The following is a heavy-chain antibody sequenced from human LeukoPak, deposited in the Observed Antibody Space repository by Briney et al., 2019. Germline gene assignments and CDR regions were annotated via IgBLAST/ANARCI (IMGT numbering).Heavy chain of an antibody. J-gene: IGHJ4*02. D-gene: IGHD3-3*01. CDR1: GGSISSYY. CDR2: IHYSGST. V-gene: IGHV4-59*08. Sequence: SETLSLTCTVSGGSISSYYWSWIRQPPGKGLEWIGYIHYSGSTNYNPSLKGRVTISVDTSKNEFSLKLSSVTAADTAVYYCARAMYYDFWSGGYYLDYWGQGTLVTVSS. CDR3: ARAMYYDFWSGGYYLDY.